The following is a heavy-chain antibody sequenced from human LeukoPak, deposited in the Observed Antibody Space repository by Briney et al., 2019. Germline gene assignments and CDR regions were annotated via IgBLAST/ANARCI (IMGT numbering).Heavy chain of an antibody. CDR3: ARAGGGSSWYSVLDY. CDR2: MNTNNGNT. D-gene: IGHD6-13*01. V-gene: IGHV1-8*01. Sequence: ASVTVSCKASGYTFTSSDINWVRQATGQGLEWMGWMNTNNGNTGYAQKFQGRVTMTRYTSISTAYMELSSLTSEDTAVYYCARAGGGSSWYSVLDYWGQGTLVTVSS. CDR1: GYTFTSSD. J-gene: IGHJ4*02.